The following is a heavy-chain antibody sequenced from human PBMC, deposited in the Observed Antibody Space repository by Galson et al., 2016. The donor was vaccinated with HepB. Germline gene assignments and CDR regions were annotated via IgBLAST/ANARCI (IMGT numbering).Heavy chain of an antibody. CDR1: GFSFDKYW. CDR2: IKYGGSAK. CDR3: ARDSSGTGTTFYFDY. J-gene: IGHJ4*02. D-gene: IGHD1-7*01. V-gene: IGHV3-7*01. Sequence: SLRLSCAASGFSFDKYWVSWVRQAPGKGLEWVANIKYGGSAKDYVDSVKGRFTISRDNAKNALSLQMNSLRAEDTAVYYCARDSSGTGTTFYFDYWGQGALVTVSS.